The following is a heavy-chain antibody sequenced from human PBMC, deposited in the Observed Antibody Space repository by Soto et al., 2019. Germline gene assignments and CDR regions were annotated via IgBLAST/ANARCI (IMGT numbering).Heavy chain of an antibody. CDR1: GGSINTFDFS. CDR2: IHQSGRT. D-gene: IGHD3-3*01. J-gene: IGHJ6*02. CDR3: AREMTIFGVAPGGGVDV. Sequence: TLSLTCAVSGGSINTFDFSWSWIRQPPGRGLEWIGSIHQSGRTYYIPSLKSRVTMSLEKSKNQFSLKINSVVAADTAIYYCAREMTIFGVAPGGGVDVWGQGTTVTVSS. V-gene: IGHV4-30-2*01.